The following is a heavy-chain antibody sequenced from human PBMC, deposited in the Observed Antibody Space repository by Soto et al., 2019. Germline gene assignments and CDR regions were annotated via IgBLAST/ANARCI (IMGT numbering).Heavy chain of an antibody. CDR3: AMTQVVPAAIDLTEPDGYYGMDV. CDR1: GFTFNSYS. D-gene: IGHD2-2*01. CDR2: ITGGTDNI. Sequence: LQLSYAASGFTFNSYSMNWVRQAPGKGLEWVSSITGGTDNIHYADSAKGRFTISRDNSKNTLSLQMNSLRVEDTAVYYCAMTQVVPAAIDLTEPDGYYGMDVWGQGTTVTVSS. J-gene: IGHJ6*02. V-gene: IGHV3-21*04.